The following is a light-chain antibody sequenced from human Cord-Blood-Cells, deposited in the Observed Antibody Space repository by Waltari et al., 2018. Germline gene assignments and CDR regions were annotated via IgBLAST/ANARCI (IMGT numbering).Light chain of an antibody. CDR2: DVS. J-gene: IGLJ2*01. CDR1: SSDVGGYNY. V-gene: IGLV2-14*01. Sequence: QSALTQPASVSGSPGPSITISCTGTSSDVGGYNYFSCYQQHPGKAPKLMIYDVSNRPSGVSNRFSGSKSGNTASLTISGLQAEDEADYYCSSYTSSSSVVFGGGTKLTVL. CDR3: SSYTSSSSVV.